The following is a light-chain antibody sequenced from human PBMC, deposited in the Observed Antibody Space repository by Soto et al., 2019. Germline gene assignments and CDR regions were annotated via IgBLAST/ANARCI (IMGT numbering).Light chain of an antibody. CDR1: QGISSA. CDR3: QQLEPYPLT. Sequence: AIQVTQSPSSLSASVGDTVTITCRASQGISSAFAWYQQKPGKVPSLLIYDVFNLQSGVPSRFSGSGSGTDFTLTISRLQPEDFATYYCQQLEPYPLTFGQGTRLEVK. CDR2: DVF. V-gene: IGKV1-13*02. J-gene: IGKJ5*01.